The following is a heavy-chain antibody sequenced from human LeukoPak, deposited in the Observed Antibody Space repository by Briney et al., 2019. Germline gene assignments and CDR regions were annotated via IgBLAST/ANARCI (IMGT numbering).Heavy chain of an antibody. Sequence: QAGGSLRLSCAASGLTFSSYEMNWVRQAPGKGLEWVSYISSSGSTIYYADSVKGRFTISRDNAKNSLYLQMNSLRAEDTAVYYCARQITRSGSPHFDYWGQGTLVTVSS. CDR2: ISSSGSTI. J-gene: IGHJ4*02. CDR3: ARQITRSGSPHFDY. CDR1: GLTFSSYE. V-gene: IGHV3-48*03. D-gene: IGHD3-10*01.